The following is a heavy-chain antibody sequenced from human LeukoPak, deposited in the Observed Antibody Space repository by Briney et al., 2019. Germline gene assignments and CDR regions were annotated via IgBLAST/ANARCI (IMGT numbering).Heavy chain of an antibody. CDR1: GYTLTELS. V-gene: IGHV1-24*01. CDR2: FDPEDGET. CDR3: ASRRGYSYGYDPYYFDY. Sequence: ASVKVSCKVSGYTLTELSMHWVRQAPGNGLEWMGGFDPEDGETIYAQKFQGRVTMTEDTSTDTAYMELSSLRSEDTAVYYCASRRGYSYGYDPYYFDYWGQGTLVTVSS. J-gene: IGHJ4*02. D-gene: IGHD5-18*01.